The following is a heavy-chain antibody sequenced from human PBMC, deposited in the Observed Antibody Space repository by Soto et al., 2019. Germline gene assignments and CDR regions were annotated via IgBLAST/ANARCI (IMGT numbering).Heavy chain of an antibody. CDR1: GFAISRGYY. CDR2: IYPSVSS. CDR3: AREKVGTTFFDN. Sequence: NLPETLSLTCNVSGFAISRGYYWSWVRQPPGKGLEWIGSIYPSVSSYHNPSLESRLTLSIDTSKNQFTLKLASVTAADTALYYCAREKVGTTFFDNWGQGTQVTVSS. D-gene: IGHD1-1*01. J-gene: IGHJ4*02. V-gene: IGHV4-38-2*02.